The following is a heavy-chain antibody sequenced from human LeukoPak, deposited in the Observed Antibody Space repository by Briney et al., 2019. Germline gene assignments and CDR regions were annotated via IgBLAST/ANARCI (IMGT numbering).Heavy chain of an antibody. CDR3: ARVRIAGDYFDY. D-gene: IGHD1-14*01. V-gene: IGHV1-46*01. CDR2: INPSGGST. J-gene: IGHJ4*02. CDR1: GYTFTSYY. Sequence: GASVKVSCKASGYTFTSYYMHWVRQAPGQGLEWMGIINPSGGSTSYAQKFQGRVTMTRDMSTSTVYMELSSLRSEDTAVYYCARVRIAGDYFDYWGQGTLVTVSS.